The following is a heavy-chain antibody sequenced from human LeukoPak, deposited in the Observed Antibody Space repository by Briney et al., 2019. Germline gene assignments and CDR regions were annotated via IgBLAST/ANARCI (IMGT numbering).Heavy chain of an antibody. D-gene: IGHD3-10*01. CDR3: ARNPPITMVRGVSLLATSTYGMDV. Sequence: SVKVSCKASGGTFISYAISWVRQAPGQGLEWMGGIIPIFGTANYAQKFQGRVTITADESTSTAYMELSSLRSEDTAVYCCARNPPITMVRGVSLLATSTYGMDVWGQGTTVTVSS. CDR1: GGTFISYA. J-gene: IGHJ6*02. V-gene: IGHV1-69*13. CDR2: IIPIFGTA.